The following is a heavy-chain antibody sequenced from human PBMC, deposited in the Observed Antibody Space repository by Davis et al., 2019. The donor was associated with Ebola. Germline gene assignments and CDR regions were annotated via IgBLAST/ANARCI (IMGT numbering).Heavy chain of an antibody. CDR2: IWYDGSNK. CDR1: GFTFSSYG. Sequence: PGGSLRLSCAASGFTFSSYGMHWVRQAPGKGLEWVAVIWYDGSNKYYADSVKGRFTISRDNSKNTLYLQMNSLRAEDTAVYYCARGHGDCSSTSCPDYHYYGMDVWGQGTTVTVSS. D-gene: IGHD2-2*01. CDR3: ARGHGDCSSTSCPDYHYYGMDV. V-gene: IGHV3-33*01. J-gene: IGHJ6*02.